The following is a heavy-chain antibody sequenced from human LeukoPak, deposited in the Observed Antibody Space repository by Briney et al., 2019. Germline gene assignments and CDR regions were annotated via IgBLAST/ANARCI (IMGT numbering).Heavy chain of an antibody. CDR3: AREDYGDYYRLFDY. V-gene: IGHV4-34*01. Sequence: SSETLSLTCAVYGGSFSGYYWSWIRQPPGKGLEWIGEINESGSTNYNPSLKSRVTISVDTSKNQLSLKLSSGTAADTAVYYCAREDYGDYYRLFDYWGQRTLVIVSS. CDR1: GGSFSGYY. D-gene: IGHD4-17*01. J-gene: IGHJ4*02. CDR2: INESGST.